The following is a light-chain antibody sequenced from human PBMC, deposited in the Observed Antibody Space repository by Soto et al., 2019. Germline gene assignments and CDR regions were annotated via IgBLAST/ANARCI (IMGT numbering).Light chain of an antibody. Sequence: EIGLTQSPGTLSLSPGERATLSCRASQSISDNYLAWYQQKPGQAPRFLIYGASSRATGIPDRFSGSGSGTDFTLTISRLEPEDFAVYYCQQYGSSSFTFGPGTKVDIK. V-gene: IGKV3-20*01. CDR2: GAS. J-gene: IGKJ3*01. CDR3: QQYGSSSFT. CDR1: QSISDNY.